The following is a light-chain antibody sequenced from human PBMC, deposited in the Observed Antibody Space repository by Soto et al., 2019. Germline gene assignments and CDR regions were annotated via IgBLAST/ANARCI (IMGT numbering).Light chain of an antibody. CDR1: QSVSSN. CDR3: QQSYSTPLT. V-gene: IGKV3-15*01. J-gene: IGKJ1*01. CDR2: GAS. Sequence: EIVMKHSPATLAVSPCEGAAPSFSASQSVSSNLAWYQQKPGQAPRLLIYGASTRATGIPARFSGSGSGTEFTLTISSLQPEDFATYYCQQSYSTPLTFGQGTKVDI.